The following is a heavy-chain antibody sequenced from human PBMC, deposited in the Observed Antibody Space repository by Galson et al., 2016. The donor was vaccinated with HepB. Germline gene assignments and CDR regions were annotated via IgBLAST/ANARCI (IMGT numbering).Heavy chain of an antibody. CDR2: IKPSGDTV. V-gene: IGHV3-48*03. J-gene: IGHJ4*02. CDR3: AGGGFCGVNCHSTLLDY. Sequence: SLRLSCAASGFTFSSYEMLWVRQAPGKGLEWLSYIKPSGDTVFYADSVKGRFTISRDNAENSLYLQTNSLKVEDTAIYYCAGGGFCGVNCHSTLLDYWGQGSLVTVSS. CDR1: GFTFSSYE. D-gene: IGHD2-15*01.